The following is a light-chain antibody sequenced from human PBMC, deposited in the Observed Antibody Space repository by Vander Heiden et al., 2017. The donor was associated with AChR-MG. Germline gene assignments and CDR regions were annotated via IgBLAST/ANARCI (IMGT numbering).Light chain of an antibody. CDR2: AAS. CDR1: QGITSY. Sequence: DIQLTQSPASLSASVGDRLTITCRASQGITSYLAWYQQRPGKAPKLLIYAASTLQSGVPSRFNGSGSGTKFTLTISSLQPGDFATYYCQQLDSSPLTFGHGTKVDV. J-gene: IGKJ3*01. CDR3: QQLDSSPLT. V-gene: IGKV1-9*01.